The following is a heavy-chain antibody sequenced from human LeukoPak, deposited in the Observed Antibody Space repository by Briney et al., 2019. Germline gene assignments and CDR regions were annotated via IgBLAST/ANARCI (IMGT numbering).Heavy chain of an antibody. CDR3: ARDTLSYSSGWGSPFGY. CDR2: ISPYNDDT. J-gene: IGHJ4*02. Sequence: ASVKVSCKTSGYTFATYFITWVRQAPGEGLEWMGWISPYNDDTMYTQNFQGRVTMTTDTSTNTAYMELRSLRSDDTAVYYCARDTLSYSSGWGSPFGYWGQGTLVTVSS. CDR1: GYTFATYF. V-gene: IGHV1-18*01. D-gene: IGHD6-19*01.